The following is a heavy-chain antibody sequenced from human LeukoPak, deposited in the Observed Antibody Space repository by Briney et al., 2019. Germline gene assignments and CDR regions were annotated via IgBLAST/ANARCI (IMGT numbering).Heavy chain of an antibody. J-gene: IGHJ4*02. CDR2: IRYDGSNK. Sequence: GGSLRLSCAASGFTFSSYGMHWVRQAPGKGLEWVAFIRYDGSNKYYADSVKGRFTISRDNSKNTLYLQMNSLRAEDTAVYYCARDLVWTTPLDYWGQGTLVTVSS. CDR3: ARDLVWTTPLDY. CDR1: GFTFSSYG. V-gene: IGHV3-30*02. D-gene: IGHD5/OR15-5a*01.